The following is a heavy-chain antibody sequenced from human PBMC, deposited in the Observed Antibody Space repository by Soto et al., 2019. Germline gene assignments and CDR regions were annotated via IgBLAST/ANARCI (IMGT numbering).Heavy chain of an antibody. V-gene: IGHV3-74*01. CDR2: INSDVSST. J-gene: IGHJ6*02. CDR1: GFTFSSYW. Sequence: EVQLVESGGGLDQPGGSLRLSCAASGFTFSSYWMHWVRQAPGKGLVWVSRINSDVSSTSYADSVKGRFTISRDNAKNTLYLQMNSLRAEDTAVYYCARETIGYCSGGSCYPYYYYYGMDVWGQGTTVTVSS. D-gene: IGHD2-15*01. CDR3: ARETIGYCSGGSCYPYYYYYGMDV.